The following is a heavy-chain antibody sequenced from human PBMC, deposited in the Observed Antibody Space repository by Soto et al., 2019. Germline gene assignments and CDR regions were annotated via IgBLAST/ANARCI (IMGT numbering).Heavy chain of an antibody. CDR1: EFTFSSYW. CDR3: ARESVVVVAATSDAFDI. D-gene: IGHD2-15*01. J-gene: IGHJ3*02. Sequence: GGPLRPSCPASEFTFSSYWMSWVRQAPGKGLEWVANVKQDGSEKYYVDSVKGRFTISRDNAKNSLYLQMNSLRAEDTAVYYCARESVVVVAATSDAFDIWGQGTMVTVSS. V-gene: IGHV3-7*01. CDR2: VKQDGSEK.